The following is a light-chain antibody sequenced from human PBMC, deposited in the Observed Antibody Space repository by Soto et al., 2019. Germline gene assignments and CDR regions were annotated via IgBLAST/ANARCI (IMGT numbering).Light chain of an antibody. Sequence: EILLTQSPGTLSLSPGEGATLSCRASQSVRNSYVAWYQQRPGQAPRLLIHGASGRATGIPDRFSGSGSGTDFTLTISRLEPEDFAVYYCQQYGSPPYTFGQGTKL. CDR3: QQYGSPPYT. CDR2: GAS. CDR1: QSVRNSY. V-gene: IGKV3-20*01. J-gene: IGKJ2*01.